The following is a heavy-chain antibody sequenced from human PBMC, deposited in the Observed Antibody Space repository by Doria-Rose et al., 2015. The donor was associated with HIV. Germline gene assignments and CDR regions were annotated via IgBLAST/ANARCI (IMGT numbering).Heavy chain of an antibody. V-gene: IGHV4-38-2*02. D-gene: IGHD3-16*01. Sequence: QVQLQESGPGLVKPSETLSLTCTVSGASISSDNYWGWIRQPPGKGLEWIGSYYSSGRTYYNPSLKSRVTISADTSKNQFSLNLSSLTAADTAVYSCVMMPHYWGQGTMVT. CDR2: YYSSGRT. CDR1: GASISSDNY. J-gene: IGHJ4*02. CDR3: VMMPHY.